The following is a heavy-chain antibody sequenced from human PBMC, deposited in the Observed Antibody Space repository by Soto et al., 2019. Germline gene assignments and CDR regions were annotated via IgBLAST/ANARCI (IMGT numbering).Heavy chain of an antibody. D-gene: IGHD6-6*01. CDR3: ARDIDSSSKDYYYGMDV. CDR2: INPNSGGT. J-gene: IGHJ6*02. CDR1: GYTFTGYY. Sequence: ASVKVSCKASGYTFTGYYMHWVRQAPGQGLEWMGWINPNSGGTNYAQKFQGWVTMTRDTSISTAYMELSRLRSGDTAVYYCARDIDSSSKDYYYGMDVWGQGTTVTVSS. V-gene: IGHV1-2*04.